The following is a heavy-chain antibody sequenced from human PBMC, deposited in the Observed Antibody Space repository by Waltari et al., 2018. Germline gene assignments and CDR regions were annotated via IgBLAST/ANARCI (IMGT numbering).Heavy chain of an antibody. D-gene: IGHD4-17*01. CDR3: AKDDYGDEYFQH. Sequence: QVQLVESGGGVVQPGGSLRLPCTAPGYTFSDYAMHWVRQAPGKGLEWVALISHDATKKNYAQSLQGRFTISRDNSRNTLYLEINNVRVADTALYYCAKDDYGDEYFQHWGQGTLVTVSS. CDR2: ISHDATKK. CDR1: GYTFSDYA. V-gene: IGHV3-30*18. J-gene: IGHJ1*01.